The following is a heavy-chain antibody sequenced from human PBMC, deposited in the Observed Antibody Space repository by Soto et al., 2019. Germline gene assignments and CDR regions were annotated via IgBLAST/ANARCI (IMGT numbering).Heavy chain of an antibody. D-gene: IGHD2-21*02. Sequence: SETLSLTCAGSGGSISSGGYSWSWIRQPPGKGLEWIGYIYHSGSTYYNPSLKSRVTISVDRSKNQFSLKLSSVTAADTAVYYCARGSPVATDYWGQGTLVTVSS. CDR1: GGSISSGGYS. CDR3: ARGSPVATDY. J-gene: IGHJ4*02. CDR2: IYHSGST. V-gene: IGHV4-30-2*01.